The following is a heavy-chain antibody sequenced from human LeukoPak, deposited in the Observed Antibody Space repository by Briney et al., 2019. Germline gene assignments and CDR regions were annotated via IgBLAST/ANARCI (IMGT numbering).Heavy chain of an antibody. CDR3: ARDDGPSMTRTSTWYLH. D-gene: IGHD6-13*01. CDR1: GGSISNSY. CDR2: IYYSGST. J-gene: IGHJ4*02. V-gene: IGHV4-59*01. Sequence: SETLSLTCTVSGGSISNSYWSWIRQPPGKGLEWIGYIYYSGSTSYNPSLKSRVTISLDTSKNQFSLKLSSVTAADTVVYFCARDDGPSMTRTSTWYLHWGQGTLVTVSS.